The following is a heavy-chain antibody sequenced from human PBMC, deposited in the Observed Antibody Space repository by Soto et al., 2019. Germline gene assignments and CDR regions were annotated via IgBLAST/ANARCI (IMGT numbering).Heavy chain of an antibody. CDR1: GGTFSSYT. CDR3: ARWGTDRINYYYYYYMDV. CDR2: IIPILGIA. J-gene: IGHJ6*03. Sequence: SVKVSCKASGGTFSSYTISWVRQAPGQGLEWMGRIIPILGIANYAQKFQGRVTITADKSTSTAYMELSSLRSEDTAVYYCARWGTDRINYYYYYYMDVWGKGTTVTVSS. V-gene: IGHV1-69*02. D-gene: IGHD2-15*01.